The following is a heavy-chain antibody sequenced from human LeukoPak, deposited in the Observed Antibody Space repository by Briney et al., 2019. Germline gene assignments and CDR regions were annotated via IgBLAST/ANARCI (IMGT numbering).Heavy chain of an antibody. J-gene: IGHJ4*02. V-gene: IGHV4-4*07. Sequence: SETLSLTCTVSGGSISSYYWSWIRQPAGQGMEWIGRIYTSASTNYNPSLKSRVTMSVDTSKNQFSLKLSSVTAADTAVYYCARAEYYYGSGSSPSYYFDYWGQGTLVTVSS. D-gene: IGHD3-10*01. CDR3: ARAEYYYGSGSSPSYYFDY. CDR1: GGSISSYY. CDR2: IYTSAST.